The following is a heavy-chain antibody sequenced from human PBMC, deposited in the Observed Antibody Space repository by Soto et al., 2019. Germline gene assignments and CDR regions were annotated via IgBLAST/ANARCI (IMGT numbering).Heavy chain of an antibody. CDR3: AKWPYSSSWTGFFDY. CDR1: GFTFSSYA. CDR2: ISGSGGST. V-gene: IGHV3-23*01. J-gene: IGHJ4*02. D-gene: IGHD6-13*01. Sequence: GGSLRLSCAASGFTFSSYAMSWVRQAPGKGLEWVSAISGSGGSTSYADSVKGRFTISRDNSKNTLYLQMNSLRAEDTAVYYCAKWPYSSSWTGFFDYWGQGTLVTVSS.